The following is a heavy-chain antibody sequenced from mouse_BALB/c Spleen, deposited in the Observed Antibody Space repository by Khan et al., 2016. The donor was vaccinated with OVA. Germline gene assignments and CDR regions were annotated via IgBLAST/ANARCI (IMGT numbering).Heavy chain of an antibody. J-gene: IGHJ2*01. V-gene: IGHV3-2*02. CDR3: ANGRLLLRYADYFDY. CDR2: ISYSGST. D-gene: IGHD1-1*01. CDR1: GYSITSDYA. Sequence: EVQLVESGPGLLKPSQSLSLTCTVTGYSITSDYAWNWIRQFPGNQLEWMAYISYSGSTTYSPSLKSRFSITRDTSKNQFFLQLNSVTTEDTATYDMANGRLLLRYADYFDYWGQGTTLTVSS.